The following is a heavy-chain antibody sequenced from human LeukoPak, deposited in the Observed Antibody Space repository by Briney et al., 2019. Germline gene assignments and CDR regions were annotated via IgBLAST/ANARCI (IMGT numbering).Heavy chain of an antibody. J-gene: IGHJ4*02. Sequence: SETLSLTCTVSGVSMSGFFWTWIRQPPGKELEWIGSIYYSGSSTKYNPSLKSRVTLSVDTSKNQFSLKVNSVTAADTAVYYCARHGLKLVGASTIYFDNWGQGTLVTVSS. CDR1: GVSMSGFF. D-gene: IGHD1-26*01. CDR2: IYYSGSST. V-gene: IGHV4-59*08. CDR3: ARHGLKLVGASTIYFDN.